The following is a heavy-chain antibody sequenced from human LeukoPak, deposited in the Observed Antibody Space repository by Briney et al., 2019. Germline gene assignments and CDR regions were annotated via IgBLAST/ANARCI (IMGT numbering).Heavy chain of an antibody. V-gene: IGHV4-38-2*02. D-gene: IGHD6-19*01. Sequence: SETLSLTCTVSGYSISSGYYWGLIRQPPGKGLELIGSSYHSGSTYYNPSLKSRVTISVDTYKNQVSLKLSSVTAADTDLYYCARGSSPLRPRNSGWGGAFDVWGQGTVVPVSS. CDR2: SYHSGST. J-gene: IGHJ3*01. CDR1: GYSISSGYY. CDR3: ARGSSPLRPRNSGWGGAFDV.